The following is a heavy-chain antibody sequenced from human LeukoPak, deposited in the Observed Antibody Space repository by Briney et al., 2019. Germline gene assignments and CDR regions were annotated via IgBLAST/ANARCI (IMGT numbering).Heavy chain of an antibody. J-gene: IGHJ4*02. CDR3: ARVEGGTGDKYYTDY. CDR1: GGSISSYY. Sequence: SETLSLTCAVSGGSISSYYWSWIRQPPGKGLEWIGYIQNRGNTYYNPSLKSRVTISVDTSKNQFSLRLSSVTAADTAVYYCARVEGGTGDKYYTDYWGQGTLVTVSS. V-gene: IGHV4-59*01. D-gene: IGHD2-21*02. CDR2: IQNRGNT.